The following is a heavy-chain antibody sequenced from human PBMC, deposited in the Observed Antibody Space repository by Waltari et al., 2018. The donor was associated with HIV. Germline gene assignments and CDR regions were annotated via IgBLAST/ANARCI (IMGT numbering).Heavy chain of an antibody. V-gene: IGHV3-48*02. CDR3: ARDKLGDPAPV. J-gene: IGHJ6*02. D-gene: IGHD1-26*01. Sequence: EAQLVESGGALIQTGGSLRVSCVATVLLVGTYSVNWVRQAPGKGLEWVAYIGSSGTTIYADSVKGRFIISRDNAKNSVFLQMNNLREDDTGIYFCARDKLGDPAPVWGQGTTVTVSS. CDR2: IGSSGTTI. CDR1: VLLVGTYS.